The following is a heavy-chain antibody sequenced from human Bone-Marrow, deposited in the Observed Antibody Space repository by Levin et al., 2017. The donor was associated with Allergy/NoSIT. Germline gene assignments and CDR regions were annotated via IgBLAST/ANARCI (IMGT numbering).Heavy chain of an antibody. CDR2: INNNGGMT. D-gene: IGHD3-3*01. CDR3: ARWTRVRDFES. Sequence: KGLEYVSGINNNGGMTHYASSVRGRFTISRDNSKNTLYLQMDNLRTEDMAIYYCARWTRVRDFESWGQGTLVIVSS. V-gene: IGHV3-64*01. J-gene: IGHJ4*02.